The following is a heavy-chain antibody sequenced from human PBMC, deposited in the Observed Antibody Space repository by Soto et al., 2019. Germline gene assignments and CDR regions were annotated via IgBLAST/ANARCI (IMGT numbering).Heavy chain of an antibody. CDR3: ARDSYGVDY. V-gene: IGHV3-33*01. CDR2: IWYDGSNK. J-gene: IGHJ4*02. D-gene: IGHD1-26*01. CDR1: GFTFSSYG. Sequence: QVQLVESGGGVVQPGRSLRLSCAASGFTFSSYGMHWVRQAPGKGLEWVAVIWYDGSNKYYEDSVKGRFTISRDNSKNTLYLQMNSLRAEDTAVYYCARDSYGVDYWGQGTLVTVSS.